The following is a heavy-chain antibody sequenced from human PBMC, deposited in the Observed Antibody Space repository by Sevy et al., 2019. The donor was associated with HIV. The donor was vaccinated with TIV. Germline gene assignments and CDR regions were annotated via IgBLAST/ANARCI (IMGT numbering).Heavy chain of an antibody. CDR3: ARSPPVVVVPGAPSWFDP. Sequence: SETLSLTCGVHDGSFSGYYWNWIRQLPGKGLEWIGEINERGITYYNPSLKSRVTISVDTSKKQFSLKLNSVTAADTAVYFCARSPPVVVVPGAPSWFDPWGQGTLVTVSS. V-gene: IGHV4-34*01. CDR2: INERGIT. D-gene: IGHD2-2*01. J-gene: IGHJ5*02. CDR1: DGSFSGYY.